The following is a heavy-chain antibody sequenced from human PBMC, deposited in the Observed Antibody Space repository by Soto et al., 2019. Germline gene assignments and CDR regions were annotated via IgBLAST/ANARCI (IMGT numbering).Heavy chain of an antibody. V-gene: IGHV1-69*06. CDR3: ASSSGNNYGVGTNYYFDY. J-gene: IGHJ4*02. CDR2: FIHIFGTA. D-gene: IGHD1-26*01. Sequence: QVQLVQSGAEAKKPGSSVTVSCKTSGGTFSTYSIVWVRQAPGEGLEWLGGFIHIFGTANYAQKFQDRVTITADKSTNTAFMELSSLKSEDTVMSYCASSSGNNYGVGTNYYFDYWGQGTLVTVSS. CDR1: GGTFSTYS.